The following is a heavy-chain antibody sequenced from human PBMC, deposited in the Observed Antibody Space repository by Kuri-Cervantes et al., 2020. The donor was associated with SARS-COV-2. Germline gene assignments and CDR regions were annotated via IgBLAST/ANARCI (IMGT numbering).Heavy chain of an antibody. V-gene: IGHV4-59*01. CDR2: IYYSGST. CDR1: GGSIRTYY. Sequence: ESLKISCTVSGGSIRTYYWGWIRQPPGKGLEWIGYIYYSGSTNYNPPLKSRVTVSVDTSKNQFFLKLSSVTAADTAVYYCARLGKNCTNGICNTYHYYYMDAWGKGTTVTVSS. J-gene: IGHJ6*03. CDR3: ARLGKNCTNGICNTYHYYYMDA. D-gene: IGHD2-8*01.